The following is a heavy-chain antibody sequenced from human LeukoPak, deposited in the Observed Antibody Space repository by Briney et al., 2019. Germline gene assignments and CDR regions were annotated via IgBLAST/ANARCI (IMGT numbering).Heavy chain of an antibody. Sequence: PGGSLRLSCAASGFTFSSYAMSWVRQAPGKGLEWVSAISGSGGSTYYADSVKGRFTISRDNSKNSLYLQMNSLRAEDTAVYYCAKDYYYDRKGGYFDYWGQGTLVTVSS. D-gene: IGHD3-22*01. CDR2: ISGSGGST. CDR1: GFTFSSYA. V-gene: IGHV3-23*01. CDR3: AKDYYYDRKGGYFDY. J-gene: IGHJ4*02.